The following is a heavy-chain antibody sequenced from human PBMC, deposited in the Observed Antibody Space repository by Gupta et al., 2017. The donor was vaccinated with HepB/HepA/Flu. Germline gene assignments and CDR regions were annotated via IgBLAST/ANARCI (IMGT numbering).Heavy chain of an antibody. J-gene: IGHJ4*02. Sequence: QVQLVESGGGVVQPGRSLRLSCAASGFSFFSYAMHWVRQAPGKGLEWVALISYDGSNKYYADSVKGRFTISRDNSKNTLYLQMDSLRDEDTAIYYWAREGEASDKWLISDFWGQGTLVTVSS. V-gene: IGHV3-30-3*01. CDR3: AREGEASDKWLISDF. CDR1: GFSFFSYA. CDR2: ISYDGSNK. D-gene: IGHD6-19*01.